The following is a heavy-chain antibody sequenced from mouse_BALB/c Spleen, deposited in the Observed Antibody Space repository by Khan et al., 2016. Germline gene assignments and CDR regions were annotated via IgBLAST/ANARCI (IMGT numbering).Heavy chain of an antibody. J-gene: IGHJ4*01. CDR1: GFTFSSYG. Sequence: EVELVESGGGLVQPGGSLKLSCAASGFTFSSYGMSWVRQTPDKRLELVATINSNGGSTYYQDSVKGRFTISRDKAKNTLYLQMSSLKSEDTAMYYCARKKYGNYVYAMDYWSQGTSVTVSS. CDR3: ARKKYGNYVYAMDY. D-gene: IGHD2-10*02. V-gene: IGHV5-6-3*01. CDR2: INSNGGST.